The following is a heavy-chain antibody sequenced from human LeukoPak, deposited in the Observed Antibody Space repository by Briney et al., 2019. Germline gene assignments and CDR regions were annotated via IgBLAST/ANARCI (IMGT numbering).Heavy chain of an antibody. Sequence: ASVKVSCKASGYTFTSYYMHWVRQAPGQGLEWMGIINPSGGSTSYAQKFQGRVTMTRDMSTSTVYMELSSLRSEDTAVYYCARLNSGSYYDVEGYYFDYWGQGTLVTVSS. D-gene: IGHD1-26*01. V-gene: IGHV1-46*01. J-gene: IGHJ4*02. CDR3: ARLNSGSYYDVEGYYFDY. CDR2: INPSGGST. CDR1: GYTFTSYY.